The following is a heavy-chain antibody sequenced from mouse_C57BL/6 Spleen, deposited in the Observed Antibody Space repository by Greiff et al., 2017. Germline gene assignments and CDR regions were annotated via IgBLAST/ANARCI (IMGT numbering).Heavy chain of an antibody. J-gene: IGHJ3*01. D-gene: IGHD2-3*01. Sequence: EVKLMESGGGLVKPGGSLKLSCAASGFTFSDYGMHWVRQAPEKGLEWVAYISSGSSTIYYADTVKGRFTISRDNAKNTLFLQMTSLRSEDTAMYDCATRQGMGLLPAWFAYWGQGTLVTVSA. V-gene: IGHV5-17*01. CDR3: ATRQGMGLLPAWFAY. CDR2: ISSGSSTI. CDR1: GFTFSDYG.